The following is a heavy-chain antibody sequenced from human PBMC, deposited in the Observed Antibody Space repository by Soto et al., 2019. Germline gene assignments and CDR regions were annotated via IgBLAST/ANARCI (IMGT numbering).Heavy chain of an antibody. J-gene: IGHJ4*02. D-gene: IGHD2-15*01. CDR2: IIPIFGTA. Sequence: GASVKVSCKASGGTFSSYAISWVRQAPGQGLELMGGIIPIFGTANYAQKFQGRVTITADESSSIAYMELSSLRSEDTAVYYCARGGVICSGGSCYSDLFDYWGQGTLVTVSS. V-gene: IGHV1-69*13. CDR1: GGTFSSYA. CDR3: ARGGVICSGGSCYSDLFDY.